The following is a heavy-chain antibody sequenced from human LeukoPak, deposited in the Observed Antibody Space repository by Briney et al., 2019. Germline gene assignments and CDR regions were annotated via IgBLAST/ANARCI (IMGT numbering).Heavy chain of an antibody. J-gene: IGHJ6*03. V-gene: IGHV1-2*02. Sequence: GASVKVSCKASGYTFTGYYMHWVRQAPGQGLEWMGWINPNSGGTNYAQKFQGRVTMTRDTSISTAYMELSGLRSEDTAVYYCARGRIAARPMDYYYYMDVWGKGTTVTVSS. D-gene: IGHD6-6*01. CDR3: ARGRIAARPMDYYYYMDV. CDR2: INPNSGGT. CDR1: GYTFTGYY.